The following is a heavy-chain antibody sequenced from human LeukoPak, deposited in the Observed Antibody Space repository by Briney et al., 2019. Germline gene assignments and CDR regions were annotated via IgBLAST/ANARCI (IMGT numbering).Heavy chain of an antibody. CDR1: GYSISSSYY. Sequence: PSETLSLTCTVSGYSISSSYYWGWIRQPPGKGLEWIGSIYYSGSTYYNPSLKSRVTISVDTSKNQFSLKLSSVTAADTAVYYCARLYWTGHFQLLFDYWGQGTLVTVSS. J-gene: IGHJ4*02. CDR2: IYYSGST. CDR3: ARLYWTGHFQLLFDY. D-gene: IGHD2-2*01. V-gene: IGHV4-39*01.